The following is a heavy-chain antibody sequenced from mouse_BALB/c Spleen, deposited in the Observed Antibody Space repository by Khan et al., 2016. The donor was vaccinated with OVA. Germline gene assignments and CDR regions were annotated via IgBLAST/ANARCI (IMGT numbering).Heavy chain of an antibody. CDR3: AREGAYYRSDGWFSY. Sequence: QVQLQQSGAELARPGASVKMSCKASGYTFTTYTMHWVKQRPGQGLEWIGYINPSNGYTNYNQKFKDKSTLTADKSSSTAYMQLSSLTSDYSAVYYCAREGAYYRSDGWFSYWGQRTLVTVSA. CDR2: INPSNGYT. CDR1: GYTFTTYT. D-gene: IGHD2-14*01. V-gene: IGHV1-4*01. J-gene: IGHJ3*01.